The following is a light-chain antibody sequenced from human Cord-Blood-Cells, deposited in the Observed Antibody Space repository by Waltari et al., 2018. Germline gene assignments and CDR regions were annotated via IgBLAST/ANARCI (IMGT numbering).Light chain of an antibody. V-gene: IGLV2-14*01. J-gene: IGLJ1*01. Sequence: QSALTQPASVSGSPGQSLTTSCTGTSSDVGGYNSVSWYQQHPGKAPKLMIYEVSNRPSGVSNRFSGSKSGNTASLTISGLQAEDEADYYCSSYTSSSLYVFGTGTKVTVL. CDR2: EVS. CDR3: SSYTSSSLYV. CDR1: SSDVGGYNS.